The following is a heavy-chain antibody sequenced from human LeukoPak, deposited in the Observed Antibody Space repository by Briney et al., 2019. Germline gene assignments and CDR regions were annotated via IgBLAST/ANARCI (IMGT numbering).Heavy chain of an antibody. CDR2: VSGSGGNT. Sequence: GGSLRLSCAASGSTFTNSAMTWVRQAPGKGLGWVSTVSGSGGNTYYADSVKGRFTFSRDNSENTLYLQMNSLRAQDTAVYYCAKSLAVPGSPDYWGQGTLVTVSS. D-gene: IGHD6-19*01. CDR3: AKSLAVPGSPDY. J-gene: IGHJ4*02. V-gene: IGHV3-23*01. CDR1: GSTFTNSA.